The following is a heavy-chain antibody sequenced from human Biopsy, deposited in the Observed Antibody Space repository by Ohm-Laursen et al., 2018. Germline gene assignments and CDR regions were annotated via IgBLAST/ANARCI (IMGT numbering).Heavy chain of an antibody. CDR2: ITPTGVT. D-gene: IGHD3-22*01. CDR1: GGSIDFKY. Sequence: GTLSLTCTVSGGSIDFKYWTWIRQSADKGLEWIGRITPTGVTHYNPSLESRVAMSLDTSKKLFSLKLSSVTAADTAMYYCARELMEYYDRSGYFDHWGQGSLVTVSS. CDR3: ARELMEYYDRSGYFDH. J-gene: IGHJ4*02. V-gene: IGHV4-4*07.